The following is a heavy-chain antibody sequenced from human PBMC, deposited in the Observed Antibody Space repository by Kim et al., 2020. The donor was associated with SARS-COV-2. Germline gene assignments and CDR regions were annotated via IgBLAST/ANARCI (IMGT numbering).Heavy chain of an antibody. V-gene: IGHV3-30*02. CDR3: VRGPFIAGDY. Sequence: NKYYADSVKGRFTISRDNSKITLYLQMNSLRAEDTPVYYCVRGPFIAGDYWGQGTLVTVSS. J-gene: IGHJ4*02. CDR2: NK. D-gene: IGHD6-13*01.